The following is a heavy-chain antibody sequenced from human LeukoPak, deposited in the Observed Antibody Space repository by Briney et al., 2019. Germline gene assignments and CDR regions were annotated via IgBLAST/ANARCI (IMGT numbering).Heavy chain of an antibody. D-gene: IGHD3-10*01. V-gene: IGHV4-30-2*01. J-gene: IGHJ3*02. CDR1: GGSISSGGYS. Sequence: SQTLSLTCTVSGGSISSGGYSWSWIRQPPGKGLEWIGEINHSGSTNYNPSLKSRVTISVDTSKNQFSLKLSSVTAADTAVYYCARKSYGSGSYYNLANPKAGAFDIWGQGTMVTVSS. CDR2: INHSGST. CDR3: ARKSYGSGSYYNLANPKAGAFDI.